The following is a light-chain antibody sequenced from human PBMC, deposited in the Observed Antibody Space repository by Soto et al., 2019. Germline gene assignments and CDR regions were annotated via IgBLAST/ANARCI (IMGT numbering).Light chain of an antibody. CDR3: QQRSNWR. J-gene: IGKJ5*01. CDR1: QSVSIN. V-gene: IGKV3-11*01. Sequence: EIVMTQSPGTPSVSPGERATLSCRASQSVSINLAWYQQKPGQAPRLLIYDASNRATGIPARFSGSGSGTDFTLTISSLEPEDFAVYYCQQRSNWRFGQGTRLEIK. CDR2: DAS.